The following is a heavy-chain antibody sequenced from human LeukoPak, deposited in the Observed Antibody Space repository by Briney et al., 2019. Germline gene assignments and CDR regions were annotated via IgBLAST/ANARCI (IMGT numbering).Heavy chain of an antibody. CDR3: AKVSGVGATAFDI. Sequence: GGSLRLSCAASGFTFSDYYMTWIRQAPGKGLEWVSAISGSGGSTYYADSVKGRFTISRDNSKNTLYLQMNSLRAEDTAVYYCAKVSGVGATAFDIWGQGTMVTVSS. D-gene: IGHD1-26*01. J-gene: IGHJ3*02. CDR1: GFTFSDYY. CDR2: ISGSGGST. V-gene: IGHV3-23*01.